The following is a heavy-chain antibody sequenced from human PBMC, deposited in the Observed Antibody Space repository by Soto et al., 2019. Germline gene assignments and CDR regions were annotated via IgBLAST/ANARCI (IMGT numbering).Heavy chain of an antibody. V-gene: IGHV3-23*01. CDR3: AKRHYYGSGSFALAT. CDR2: VSGDGYAS. CDR1: GFTFSSNA. J-gene: IGHJ4*03. Sequence: EVRLLESGGGLVQPGGSLRLSCAGSGFTFSSNAMSWVRQATGKGLEWVSSVSGDGYASDYADSVKGRFTVSRHNSKNTLYLQMNSLRAEDTAVYYCAKRHYYGSGSFALATWGQGTLVTVSS. D-gene: IGHD3-10*01.